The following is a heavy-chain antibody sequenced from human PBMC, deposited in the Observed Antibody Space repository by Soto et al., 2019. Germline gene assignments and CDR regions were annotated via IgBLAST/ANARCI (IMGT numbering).Heavy chain of an antibody. CDR1: GFTFSTYA. CDR3: VREGSGWYSRGSFDF. V-gene: IGHV3-23*01. CDR2: ISGSGGSA. D-gene: IGHD6-19*01. J-gene: IGHJ3*01. Sequence: PGGSLRLSCAASGFTFSTYAMNWARQPPGKGLEWVSVISGSGGSASYADSVQGRFTISRDNSNNTLYLQMNSLRAEDTAIYSCVREGSGWYSRGSFDFWGRGTMVTVSS.